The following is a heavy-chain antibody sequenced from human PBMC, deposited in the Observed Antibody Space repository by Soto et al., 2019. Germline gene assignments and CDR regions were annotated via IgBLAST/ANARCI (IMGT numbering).Heavy chain of an antibody. Sequence: SVKVSCKASGFTFTSSAFQWVRQARGQRLEWIGWIAVGSGYTNYAQRFQDRVTLTRDMSTATTYMELSRLTSEDTAIYYCARAYYGSGSYRNYYYGMDVWGQGTTVTVSS. CDR3: ARAYYGSGSYRNYYYGMDV. J-gene: IGHJ6*02. CDR1: GFTFTSSA. D-gene: IGHD3-10*01. V-gene: IGHV1-58*01. CDR2: IAVGSGYT.